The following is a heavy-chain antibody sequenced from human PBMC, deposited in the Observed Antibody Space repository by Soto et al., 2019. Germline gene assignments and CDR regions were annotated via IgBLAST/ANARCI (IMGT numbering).Heavy chain of an antibody. Sequence: GGSLRLSCAASGFTFSSYAMSWVRQAPGKGLEWVSAISGSGGSTYYADSVKGRFTISRDNSKNTLYLQMNSLRAEDTAVYYCAKDSFRGKTGPNDAFVIWGKGTMVTVSS. CDR1: GFTFSSYA. V-gene: IGHV3-23*01. D-gene: IGHD3-10*01. CDR3: AKDSFRGKTGPNDAFVI. J-gene: IGHJ3*02. CDR2: ISGSGGST.